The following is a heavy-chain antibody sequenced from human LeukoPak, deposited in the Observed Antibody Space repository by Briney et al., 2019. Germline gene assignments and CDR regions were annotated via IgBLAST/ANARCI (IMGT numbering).Heavy chain of an antibody. Sequence: SETLSLTCSVSGGSISSRIYYWGWIRQPPGKGLEWIGTIYYIGNTYFNPSLKSRVTISVDTSKNQFSLKLTSVTAADTAVYYCARGVNSGYFDYCGQGTLVTVSS. CDR2: IYYIGNT. V-gene: IGHV4-39*07. CDR1: GGSISSRIYY. CDR3: ARGVNSGYFDY. J-gene: IGHJ4*02. D-gene: IGHD1-26*01.